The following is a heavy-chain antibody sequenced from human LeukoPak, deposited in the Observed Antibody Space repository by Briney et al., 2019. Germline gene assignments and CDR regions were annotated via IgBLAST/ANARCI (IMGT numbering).Heavy chain of an antibody. Sequence: GESLKISCKGSEYSFTSYWIGWVRQMPGKGLEWMGITYPGDSDTRYSPSFQGQVTISADKSISTAYLQWSSLKASDTAMYYCARRIYSNNWAFDYWGQGTLVTVSS. J-gene: IGHJ4*02. CDR3: ARRIYSNNWAFDY. V-gene: IGHV5-51*01. CDR1: EYSFTSYW. CDR2: TYPGDSDT. D-gene: IGHD6-13*01.